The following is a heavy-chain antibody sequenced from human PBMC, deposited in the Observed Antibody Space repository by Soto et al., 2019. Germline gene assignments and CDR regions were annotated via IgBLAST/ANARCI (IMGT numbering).Heavy chain of an antibody. V-gene: IGHV3-7*01. J-gene: IGHJ6*02. Sequence: GSLRLSCAASGFTFSCRWMSWVRQAPGKGLEWVANIKQDGSEKYYVDSVKGRFTISRDSARNSLFLQMDSLRAEDTAVYYCARGRGLDVWGQGTTVTVSS. CDR1: GFTFSCRW. CDR3: ARGRGLDV. CDR2: IKQDGSEK.